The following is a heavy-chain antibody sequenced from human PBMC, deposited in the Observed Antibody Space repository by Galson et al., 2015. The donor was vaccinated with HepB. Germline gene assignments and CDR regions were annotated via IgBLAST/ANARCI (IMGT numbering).Heavy chain of an antibody. J-gene: IGHJ4*02. CDR1: GFSFSSYA. CDR2: ISYDGSNK. D-gene: IGHD4-11*01. Sequence: SLRLSCPAAGFSFSSYAMHWVRQAPGKGLEWVAVISYDGSNKYYADSVKGRFTISRDNSKNTLYLQMNSLRAEDTAVYYCARVRADSHFDFWGQGTLVTVSS. V-gene: IGHV3-30-3*01. CDR3: ARVRADSHFDF.